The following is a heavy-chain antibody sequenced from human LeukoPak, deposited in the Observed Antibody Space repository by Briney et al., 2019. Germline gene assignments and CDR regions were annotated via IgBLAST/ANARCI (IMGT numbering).Heavy chain of an antibody. D-gene: IGHD3-10*01. Sequence: SETPSLTCSVSGYSISSGFYWGWIRQSPGMGLQWLGSIFHRGTTYYNPSLKSRITISLDTSLNQFSLNLDSVTAADTAIYYCARGYYGSGSDYEGGWFDPWGQGTLVTVSS. CDR3: ARGYYGSGSDYEGGWFDP. J-gene: IGHJ5*02. CDR1: GYSISSGFY. CDR2: IFHRGTT. V-gene: IGHV4-38-2*02.